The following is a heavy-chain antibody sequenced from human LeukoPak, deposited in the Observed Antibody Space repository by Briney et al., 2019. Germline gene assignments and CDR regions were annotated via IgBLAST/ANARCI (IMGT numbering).Heavy chain of an antibody. J-gene: IGHJ4*02. Sequence: SVKVSCTASGYTFTSYAISWVRQAPGQGLEWMGGIIPIFGTANYAQKFQGRVTITTGESTSTAYMELSSLRSEDTAVYYCASGEPVPAARFDYWGQGTLVTVSS. CDR2: IIPIFGTA. V-gene: IGHV1-69*05. CDR3: ASGEPVPAARFDY. CDR1: GYTFTSYA. D-gene: IGHD2-2*01.